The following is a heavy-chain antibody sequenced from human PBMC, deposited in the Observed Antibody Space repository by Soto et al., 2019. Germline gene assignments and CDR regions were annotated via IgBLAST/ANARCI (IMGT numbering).Heavy chain of an antibody. CDR1: GFTFSSYA. Sequence: GGSLRLSCAASGFTFSSYAMSWVRQAPGKGLEWVSAISGSGGSTYYADSVKGRFTISRDNSKNTLYLQMNSLRAEDTAVYYCAKKWRDIVVVVAATPDFDYWGQGTLVTVSS. CDR2: ISGSGGST. V-gene: IGHV3-23*01. D-gene: IGHD2-15*01. J-gene: IGHJ4*02. CDR3: AKKWRDIVVVVAATPDFDY.